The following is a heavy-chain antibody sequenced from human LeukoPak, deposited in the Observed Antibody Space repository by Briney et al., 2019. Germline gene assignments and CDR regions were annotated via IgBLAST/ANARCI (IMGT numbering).Heavy chain of an antibody. V-gene: IGHV1-69*05. CDR2: IIPIFGTA. CDR3: ARDRAGYCSSTSCPPGFDY. D-gene: IGHD2-2*01. CDR1: GGTFSSYA. J-gene: IGHJ4*02. Sequence: ASVKVSCKASGGTFSSYAISWVRQAPGQGLEWMRGIIPIFGTANYAQKFQGRVTITTDESTSTAYMELSSLRSEDTAVYYCARDRAGYCSSTSCPPGFDYWGQGTLVTVSS.